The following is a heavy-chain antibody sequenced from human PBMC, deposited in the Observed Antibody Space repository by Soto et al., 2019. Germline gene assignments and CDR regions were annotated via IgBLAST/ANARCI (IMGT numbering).Heavy chain of an antibody. J-gene: IGHJ6*03. CDR3: ARLLSQWSQSGDYYYYMDV. D-gene: IGHD2-15*01. Sequence: QVQLQESGPGLVKPSETLSLTCTVSGGSISSYYWSWIRQPPGKGLEWIGYIYYSGSTNYNPSLKSRVTIPVDTSKNQFSLKLTSVTAADTAVYYCARLLSQWSQSGDYYYYMDVWGKGTTVTVSS. CDR2: IYYSGST. V-gene: IGHV4-59*08. CDR1: GGSISSYY.